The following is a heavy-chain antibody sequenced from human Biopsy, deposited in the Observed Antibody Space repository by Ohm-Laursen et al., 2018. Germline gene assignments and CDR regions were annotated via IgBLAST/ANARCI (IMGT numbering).Heavy chain of an antibody. V-gene: IGHV2-70*11. CDR3: ARTPILIVSAGLVYRHRRHLQGMDV. D-gene: IGHD6-13*01. Sequence: TQTLTLTRSFSGFSLSARGMCVSWIRQAPGKALEWLARVDWDDYKDFSASLQTKLSISKDTSNDQVVLTVNNVDPADTATYYCARTPILIVSAGLVYRHRRHLQGMDVWGQGIAVTVS. CDR1: GFSLSARGMC. CDR2: VDWDDYK. J-gene: IGHJ6*02.